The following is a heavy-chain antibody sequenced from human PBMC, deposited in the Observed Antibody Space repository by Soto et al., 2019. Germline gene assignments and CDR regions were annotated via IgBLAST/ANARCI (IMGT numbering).Heavy chain of an antibody. D-gene: IGHD6-6*01. J-gene: IGHJ5*02. V-gene: IGHV1-2*02. CDR1: GFSFTGYY. Sequence: ASVKVSCKASGFSFTGYYIHWLRQAPGQGLEWMGWITAHSGGTEYAQKFQGRVTLTRDTSIATAYLTLTSLTSDDTALYYCAKDLTRQLAYWLDPWGQGTQVTVSS. CDR3: AKDLTRQLAYWLDP. CDR2: ITAHSGGT.